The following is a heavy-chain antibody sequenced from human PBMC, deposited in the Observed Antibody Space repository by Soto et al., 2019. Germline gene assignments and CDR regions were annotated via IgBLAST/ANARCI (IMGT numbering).Heavy chain of an antibody. D-gene: IGHD2-2*01. CDR3: AVIALYCSSTSCQGDYYYGMDV. CDR1: GYSFTNYW. Sequence: LGESLKISCEASGYSFTNYWIGWVRQMSGKGLEWMGSIYPGDSDTRYSPSFQGQVTISADKSISTAYLQWSSLKASDTAMYYCAVIALYCSSTSCQGDYYYGMDVWGQGTTVTVSS. CDR2: IYPGDSDT. V-gene: IGHV5-51*01. J-gene: IGHJ6*02.